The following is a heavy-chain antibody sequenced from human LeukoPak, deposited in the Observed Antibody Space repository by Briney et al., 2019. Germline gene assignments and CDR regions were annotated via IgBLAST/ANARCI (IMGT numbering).Heavy chain of an antibody. CDR1: GGTFSSYA. V-gene: IGHV1-69*06. CDR2: IIPIFGTA. J-gene: IGHJ4*02. D-gene: IGHD3-22*01. CDR3: ASIVPDYYDSSGYSEES. Sequence: ASVKVSCKASGGTFSSYAISWVRQAPGQGLEWMGGIIPIFGTANYAQKFQGRVTITADKSTSTAYMELSSLRSEDTAVYYCASIVPDYYDSSGYSEESWGQGTLVTVSS.